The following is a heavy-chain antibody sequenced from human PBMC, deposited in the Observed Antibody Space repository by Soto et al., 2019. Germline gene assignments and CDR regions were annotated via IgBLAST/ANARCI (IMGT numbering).Heavy chain of an antibody. CDR3: ARDWTHYDSSGPGDY. V-gene: IGHV1-3*01. Sequence: VDSKAAGGTFRRYTITWVRQAHGQGLEWMGWINAGNGDTKYSQKFQGRVTITRDTSAITAYMELSSLRSEDTAVYYCARDWTHYDSSGPGDYWGQATLVSVSS. J-gene: IGHJ4*02. CDR2: INAGNGDT. D-gene: IGHD3-22*01. CDR1: GGTFRRYT.